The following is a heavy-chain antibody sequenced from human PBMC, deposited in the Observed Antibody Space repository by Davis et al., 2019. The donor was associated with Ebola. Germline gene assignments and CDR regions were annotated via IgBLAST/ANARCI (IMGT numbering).Heavy chain of an antibody. J-gene: IGHJ4*02. CDR2: ISAYNGNT. CDR1: GYTFTSYG. Sequence: ASVKVSCKASGYTFTSYGISWVRQAPGQGLEWMGWISAYNGNTNYAQKLQGRVTMTTDTSTSTAYMELRSLRSDDTAVYYCARLGYCSSTSCYALDYWGQGTLVTVSS. D-gene: IGHD2-2*01. V-gene: IGHV1-18*01. CDR3: ARLGYCSSTSCYALDY.